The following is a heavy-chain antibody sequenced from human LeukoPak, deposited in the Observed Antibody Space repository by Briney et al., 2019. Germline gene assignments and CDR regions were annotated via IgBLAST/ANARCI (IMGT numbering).Heavy chain of an antibody. J-gene: IGHJ4*02. V-gene: IGHV3-23*01. CDR2: ISGSGGSP. CDR1: GGSVSSGSYY. Sequence: ETLSLTCTVSGGSVSSGSYYWSWVRQAPGKGLEWVSAISGSGGSPYYADSVKGRFTISRDNSKNTLYLQMNSLRAEDTAVYYCAKGHYYDSSDSFDYWGQGALVSVSS. D-gene: IGHD3-22*01. CDR3: AKGHYYDSSDSFDY.